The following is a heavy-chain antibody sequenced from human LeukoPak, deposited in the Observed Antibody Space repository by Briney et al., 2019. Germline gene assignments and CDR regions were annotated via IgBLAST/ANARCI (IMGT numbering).Heavy chain of an antibody. CDR1: GFTFSTYD. J-gene: IGHJ4*02. D-gene: IGHD1-26*01. CDR2: IGTAGDT. CDR3: ARDGSGSYAFDY. V-gene: IGHV3-13*04. Sequence: GGSLRLSCAASGFTFSTYDMHWVRQAAGEGLEWVSAIGTAGDTYYPGSVKGRFTISRENAKNFLYLQMNSLRAGDTAVYYCARDGSGSYAFDYWGQGTLVTVSS.